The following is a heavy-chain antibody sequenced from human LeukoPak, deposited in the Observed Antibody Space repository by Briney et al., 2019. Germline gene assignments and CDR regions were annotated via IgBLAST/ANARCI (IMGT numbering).Heavy chain of an antibody. CDR2: IYPADSHT. J-gene: IGHJ4*02. D-gene: IGHD5-24*01. V-gene: IGHV5-51*01. CDR3: ARGWLQSYFDY. CDR1: GYSFTNYW. Sequence: GESLKISCKVSGYSFTNYWIGWVRQMPGKGLEWMGIIYPADSHTRYSPSFQGQVTISADKSISTAYSQWNSLKASDTAIYYCARGWLQSYFDYWGQGTLVTVSS.